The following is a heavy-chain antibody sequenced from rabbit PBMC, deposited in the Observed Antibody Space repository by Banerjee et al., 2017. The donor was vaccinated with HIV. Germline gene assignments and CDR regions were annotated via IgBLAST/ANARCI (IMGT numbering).Heavy chain of an antibody. CDR2: ITYGGSA. J-gene: IGHJ4*01. CDR3: VRHNSGLTL. CDR1: GFSFSSYG. V-gene: IGHV1S36*01. D-gene: IGHD4-1*01. Sequence: QEQLEESGGDLVKPGASLTLTCTASGFSFSSYGVSWVRQAPGKGLEWIGYITYGGSAFYASWAKGRFTISRTSTTVDLKMTSLTAADTATYFCVRHNSGLTLWGPGTLVTVS.